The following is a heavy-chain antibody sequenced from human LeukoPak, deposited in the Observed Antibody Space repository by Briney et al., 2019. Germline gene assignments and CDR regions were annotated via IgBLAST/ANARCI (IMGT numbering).Heavy chain of an antibody. CDR2: ISSSSSYI. Sequence: GGSLRLSCAASGFTFSSYSMNWVRQAPGKGLEWVSSISSSSSYIYYADSVKGRFTISRDNAKNPLYLQMNSLRAEDTAVYYCAVVVVNDAFDIWGQGTMVTVSS. CDR3: AVVVVNDAFDI. V-gene: IGHV3-21*01. CDR1: GFTFSSYS. J-gene: IGHJ3*02. D-gene: IGHD3-22*01.